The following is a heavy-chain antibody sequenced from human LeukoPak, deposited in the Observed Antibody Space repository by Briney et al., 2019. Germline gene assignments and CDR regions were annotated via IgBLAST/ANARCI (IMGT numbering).Heavy chain of an antibody. J-gene: IGHJ4*02. CDR3: AKDGRYSGSYYGDY. Sequence: GGSLRLSCAASGFTFDDYAMHWVRQAPGKGLEWVSLISGDGGSTYYADSVKGRFTISRDNSKTSLYLQMNSLRTEHPALYYCAKDGRYSGSYYGDYWGQGTLVTVSS. CDR1: GFTFDDYA. V-gene: IGHV3-43*02. D-gene: IGHD1-26*01. CDR2: ISGDGGST.